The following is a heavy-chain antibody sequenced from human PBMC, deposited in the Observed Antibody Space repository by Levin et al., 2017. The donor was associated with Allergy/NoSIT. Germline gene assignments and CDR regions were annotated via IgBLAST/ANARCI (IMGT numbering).Heavy chain of an antibody. V-gene: IGHV4-59*01. J-gene: IGHJ6*02. CDR1: GASISSYY. D-gene: IGHD5-18*01. Sequence: KASETLSLTCTVSGASISSYYWSWIRQPPGKGLEWIGCMYYSGNTKYNPSLKSRVTISMDTSKNQFSLKLTSVTAADTAVYYCARDRVTIGETNYYYGMDGWGQGTTVTVSS. CDR3: ARDRVTIGETNYYYGMDG. CDR2: MYYSGNT.